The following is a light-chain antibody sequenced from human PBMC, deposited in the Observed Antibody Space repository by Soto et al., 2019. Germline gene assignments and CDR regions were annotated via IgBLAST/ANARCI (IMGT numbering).Light chain of an antibody. CDR2: GAS. CDR3: QQYGSSPFT. J-gene: IGKJ5*01. V-gene: IGKV3-20*01. CDR1: ESISSTS. Sequence: EIVLTQSPGILSFSLGERATLSCRVSESISSTSLAWYQQKPGQAPRLLIYGASTRATGVPDRFSDSESGTDFTLSISRLEPDDFVVYYCQQYGSSPFTFGQGTRLEIK.